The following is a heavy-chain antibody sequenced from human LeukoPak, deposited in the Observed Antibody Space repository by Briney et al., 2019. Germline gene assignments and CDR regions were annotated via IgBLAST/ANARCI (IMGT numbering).Heavy chain of an antibody. V-gene: IGHV4-59*01. D-gene: IGHD3-10*01. Sequence: SETLSLTCTVSGGSISSYYWGWIRQPPGKGLEWIGYIYYSGSTNYNPSLKSRVTISVDTSKNQFSLKLSPATAADTAVYYCARDFMVRGDPPYNWFDPWGQGTLVTVSS. J-gene: IGHJ5*02. CDR3: ARDFMVRGDPPYNWFDP. CDR2: IYYSGST. CDR1: GGSISSYY.